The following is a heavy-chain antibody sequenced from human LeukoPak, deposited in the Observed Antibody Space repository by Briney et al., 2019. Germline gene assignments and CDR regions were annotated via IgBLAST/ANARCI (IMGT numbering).Heavy chain of an antibody. J-gene: IGHJ4*02. CDR1: GYTFTNYD. CDR2: MNPNSGNT. V-gene: IGHV1-8*01. Sequence: ASVKVSCTASGYTFTNYDINWVRQATGQGLEWMGWMNPNSGNTGYAQKLQGRLTITRNTSINTAYMELSSLRSEDTAVYYCASPSDYGGNSFYFDYWGQGTLVTVSS. CDR3: ASPSDYGGNSFYFDY. D-gene: IGHD4-23*01.